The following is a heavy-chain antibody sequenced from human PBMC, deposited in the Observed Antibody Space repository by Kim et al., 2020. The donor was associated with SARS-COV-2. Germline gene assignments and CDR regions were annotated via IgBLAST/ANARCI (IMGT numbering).Heavy chain of an antibody. J-gene: IGHJ4*02. CDR2: T. Sequence: TSHACSVSGRCNISRDNSKNTLYLQMNSLRAEDTALYYCAKGGLSGSSDYWGQGTLVTVSS. D-gene: IGHD1-26*01. CDR3: AKGGLSGSSDY. V-gene: IGHV3-23*01.